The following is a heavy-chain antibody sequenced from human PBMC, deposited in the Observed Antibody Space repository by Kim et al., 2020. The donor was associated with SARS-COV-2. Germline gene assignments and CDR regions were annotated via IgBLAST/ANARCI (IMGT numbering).Heavy chain of an antibody. CDR3: AKALWYYYDSSGYFPFDY. V-gene: IGHV3-23*01. CDR1: GFTFSSYA. CDR2: ISGSGGST. Sequence: GGSLRLSCAASGFTFSSYAMSWVRQAPGKGLEWVSAISGSGGSTYYADSVKGRFTISRDNSKNTLYLQMNSLRAEDTAVYYCAKALWYYYDSSGYFPFDYWGQGTLVTVSS. J-gene: IGHJ4*02. D-gene: IGHD3-22*01.